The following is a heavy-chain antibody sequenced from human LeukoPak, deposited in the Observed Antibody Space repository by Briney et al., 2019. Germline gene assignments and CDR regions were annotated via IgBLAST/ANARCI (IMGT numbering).Heavy chain of an antibody. CDR2: INPNSGGT. CDR3: ARDSDGDIVVVPAAMQSVS. V-gene: IGHV1-2*02. CDR1: GYTFTGYY. D-gene: IGHD2-2*01. J-gene: IGHJ4*02. Sequence: ASVKVSCKASGYTFTGYYMHWVRQAPGQGLEWMGWINPNSGGTDYAQKFQGRVTMTRDTSISTVYMELSRLRSDDTAVYYCARDSDGDIVVVPAAMQSVSWGQGTLVTVSS.